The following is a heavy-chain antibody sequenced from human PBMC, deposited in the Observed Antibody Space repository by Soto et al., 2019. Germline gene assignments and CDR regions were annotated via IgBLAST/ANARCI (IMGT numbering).Heavy chain of an antibody. D-gene: IGHD2-2*01. Sequence: QVQLQQWGAGLLKPSETLSLTCAVYGESFSGYYWTWIRQPPGEGLEWIGEINNSGYINYNSYLKSRVTKAVDTPKNQFSLKLTSLTAADTAVYYCARAREAIQSHQVEGQPPSSQTLDYWGQGTQVTVSP. J-gene: IGHJ4*02. CDR3: ARAREAIQSHQVEGQPPSSQTLDY. CDR2: INNSGYI. CDR1: GESFSGYY. V-gene: IGHV4-34*01.